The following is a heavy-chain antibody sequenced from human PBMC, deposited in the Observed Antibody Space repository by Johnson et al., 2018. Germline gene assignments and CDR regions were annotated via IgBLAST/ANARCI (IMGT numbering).Heavy chain of an antibody. V-gene: IGHV3-21*06. CDR2: LSSSGSYK. J-gene: IGHJ1*01. CDR1: GFTFSRYS. Sequence: EVQLVESGGGLVKPGGSLRLSCAASGFTFSRYSMNWVRQAPGKGLEWVSSLSSSGSYKYNADSVKGRFTISRDNAKNLLYLQKNSLRAEDTAWYYCASVPLAGYFQHWGQGTLVTVSS. CDR3: ASVPLAGYFQH.